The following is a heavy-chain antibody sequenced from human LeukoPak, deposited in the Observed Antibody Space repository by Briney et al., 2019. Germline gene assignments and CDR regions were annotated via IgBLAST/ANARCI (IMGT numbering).Heavy chain of an antibody. V-gene: IGHV4-34*01. CDR2: INHSGST. D-gene: IGHD3-16*02. Sequence: SETLSLTCAVYGGSFSGYYWSWIRQPPGKGLEWNGEINHSGSTNYNPSLTSRVTISVDTSKNQFSLKLSSVTAADTAVYYCARGGTMITFGGVIVPLPLDYWGQGTLVTVSS. J-gene: IGHJ4*02. CDR1: GGSFSGYY. CDR3: ARGGTMITFGGVIVPLPLDY.